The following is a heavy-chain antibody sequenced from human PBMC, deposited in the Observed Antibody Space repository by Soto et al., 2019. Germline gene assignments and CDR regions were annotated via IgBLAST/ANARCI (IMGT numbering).Heavy chain of an antibody. CDR2: INPSGGST. CDR3: AIQDGGVVY. V-gene: IGHV1-46*01. Sequence: ASVKVSCKASGYTFTSYYMHWVRQAPGQGLEWMGIINPSGGSTSYARKFQGRVTMIRDTSTSTVYMELSSLRSDDTAVYYCAIQDGGVVYWGQGTLVTVSS. J-gene: IGHJ4*02. CDR1: GYTFTSYY. D-gene: IGHD3-16*01.